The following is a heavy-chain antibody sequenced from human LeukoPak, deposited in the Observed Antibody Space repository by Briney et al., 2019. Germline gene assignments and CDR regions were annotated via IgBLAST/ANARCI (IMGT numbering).Heavy chain of an antibody. D-gene: IGHD4-17*01. CDR1: GSTFTSYV. CDR3: ARRQDNGDYAELDY. J-gene: IGHJ4*02. CDR2: TSAYNGNT. V-gene: IGHV1-18*01. Sequence: SVKPSCTASGSTFTSYVISWLRQAPGQRLGWLGWTSAYNGNTNYAQKLQGSVTMTTDTSTSTAYMELRSLRSDDTAVYYCARRQDNGDYAELDYWGQGTLVTVSS.